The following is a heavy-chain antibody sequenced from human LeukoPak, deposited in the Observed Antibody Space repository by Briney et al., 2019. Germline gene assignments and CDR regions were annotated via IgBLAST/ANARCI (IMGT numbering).Heavy chain of an antibody. CDR3: ARGRIVGATTGGGGFDY. J-gene: IGHJ4*02. D-gene: IGHD1-26*01. V-gene: IGHV4-34*01. CDR2: INHSGST. CDR1: GGSFSGYY. Sequence: SETLSLTCAVYGGSFSGYYWSWIRQPPGKGLEWIGEINHSGSTNYNPSLKSRVTISVDTSKNQFSLKLSSVTAADTAVYYCARGRIVGATTGGGGFDYWGQGTLVTVSS.